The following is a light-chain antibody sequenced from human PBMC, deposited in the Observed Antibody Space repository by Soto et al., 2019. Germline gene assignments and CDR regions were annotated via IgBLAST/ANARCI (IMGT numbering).Light chain of an antibody. J-gene: IGKJ1*01. CDR3: QYLHGYPRT. Sequence: DIQLSQSPSFLSASVGDRVTITCRASQGISSDLAWYQQKPGKAPKLLIYTASTLQSGVPSRFSGSGSGTQFTLTVSSLQPEDFATYYCQYLHGYPRTFGQGTKVEIK. CDR2: TAS. CDR1: QGISSD. V-gene: IGKV1-9*01.